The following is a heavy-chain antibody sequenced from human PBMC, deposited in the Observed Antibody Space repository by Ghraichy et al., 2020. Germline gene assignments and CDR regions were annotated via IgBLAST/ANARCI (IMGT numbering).Heavy chain of an antibody. CDR2: IKQDGGEK. CDR1: GFTFSTYW. J-gene: IGHJ4*02. Sequence: GVLRLSCAASGFTFSTYWMSWVRQAPGKGLEWVANIKQDGGEKYYVDSVKGRFTISRDNTKNSLYLQMNSLRAEDTAMYYCARWASGNPIPKPGFDYWGQGTLVTVSS. V-gene: IGHV3-7*03. CDR3: ARWASGNPIPKPGFDY. D-gene: IGHD3-10*01.